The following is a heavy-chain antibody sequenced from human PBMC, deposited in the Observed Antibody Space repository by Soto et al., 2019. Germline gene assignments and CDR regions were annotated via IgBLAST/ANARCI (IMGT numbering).Heavy chain of an antibody. CDR1: GGSISSGGFY. J-gene: IGHJ2*01. CDR2: IYYSGST. CDR3: ARGRYWYFDL. Sequence: QVQLQESGPGLVKPSQTLSLTCTVSGGSISSGGFYWSWIRQHPGKGLEWIGYIYYSGSTYYNPSLKGRVTISVHTSKNQFSLRLSSVTAADTAVYYCARGRYWYFDLWGRGTLVTVSS. V-gene: IGHV4-31*03.